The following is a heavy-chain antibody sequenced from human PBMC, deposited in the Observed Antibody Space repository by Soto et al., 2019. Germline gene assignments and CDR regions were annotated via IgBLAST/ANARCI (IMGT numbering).Heavy chain of an antibody. CDR3: ARGGDIVATIWWFDP. D-gene: IGHD5-12*01. CDR1: GFTFSSYG. V-gene: IGHV3-33*01. Sequence: QVQLVESGGGVVQPGRSLRLSCAASGFTFSSYGMHWVRQAPGKGLEWVAVIWYDGSNKYYADSVKGRFTISRGNSKNTLYLQMNSLSAEDTAVYYCARGGDIVATIWWFDPWGQGTLVTVSS. CDR2: IWYDGSNK. J-gene: IGHJ5*02.